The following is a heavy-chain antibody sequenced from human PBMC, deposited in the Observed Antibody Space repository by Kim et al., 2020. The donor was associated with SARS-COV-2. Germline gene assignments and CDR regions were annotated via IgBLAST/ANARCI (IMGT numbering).Heavy chain of an antibody. J-gene: IGHJ5*02. CDR1: GFTFSNAW. Sequence: GGSLRLSCAASGFTFSNAWMSWVRQAPGKGLEWVGRIKSKTDGGTTDYAAPVKGRFTISRDDSKNTLYLQMNSLKTEDTAVYYCTTDRGSYYSSNWFDPWGQGTLVTVSS. D-gene: IGHD3-10*01. CDR2: IKSKTDGGTT. V-gene: IGHV3-15*01. CDR3: TTDRGSYYSSNWFDP.